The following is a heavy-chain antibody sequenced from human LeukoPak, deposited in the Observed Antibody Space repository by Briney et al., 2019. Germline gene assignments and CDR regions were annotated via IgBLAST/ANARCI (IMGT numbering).Heavy chain of an antibody. CDR2: INPSGGST. J-gene: IGHJ4*02. Sequence: ASVKVSCKASGYTFTSYYMHWVRQAPGQGLEWMGIINPSGGSTSYAQKFQGRVTMTEDTSTDTAYMELSSLRSEDTAVYYCATARASTDAWHYFDYWGQGTLVTVSS. D-gene: IGHD2-2*01. CDR3: ATARASTDAWHYFDY. CDR1: GYTFTSYY. V-gene: IGHV1-46*01.